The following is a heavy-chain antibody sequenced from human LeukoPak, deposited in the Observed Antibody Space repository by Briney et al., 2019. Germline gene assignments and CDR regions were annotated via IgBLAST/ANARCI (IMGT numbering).Heavy chain of an antibody. CDR3: ARDGWERRYYYGMDV. J-gene: IGHJ6*02. D-gene: IGHD1-26*01. Sequence: ASVKVSCKASGYIFTSYTMNWVRQAPGQGLEWMGWINTNTGNPTYAQGFTGRFVFSLDTSVSTAYLQISSLKAEDTAVYYCARDGWERRYYYGMDVWGQGTTVIVSS. CDR2: INTNTGNP. CDR1: GYIFTSYT. V-gene: IGHV7-4-1*02.